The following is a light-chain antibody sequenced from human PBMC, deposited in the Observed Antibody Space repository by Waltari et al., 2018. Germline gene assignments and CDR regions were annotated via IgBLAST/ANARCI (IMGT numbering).Light chain of an antibody. V-gene: IGLV2-8*01. CDR3: SSYAGSNNYV. CDR1: SSDVGGYNY. J-gene: IGLJ1*01. CDR2: EVS. Sequence: QSALTQPPSASGSPGQSVTISCTGTSSDVGGYNYVSWYQQHPGKAPKLMIYEVSKRPAGVPDRFSGSKSGNTASRTVSGLQAEDEADYYCSSYAGSNNYVVGTGTKVTVL.